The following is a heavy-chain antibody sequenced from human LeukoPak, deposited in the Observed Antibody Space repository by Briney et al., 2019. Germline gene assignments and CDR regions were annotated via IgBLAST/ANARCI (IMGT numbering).Heavy chain of an antibody. Sequence: ASVKVSCKASGYTFTGYYMHWVRQAPGQGLEWMGWINPNSGGTNYAQKFQGRVTMTRDTSISTAYMELSRLRSDDTAVHYCARSSRYMITFGGVIPWDYWGQGTLVTVSS. CDR2: INPNSGGT. CDR1: GYTFTGYY. CDR3: ARSSRYMITFGGVIPWDY. J-gene: IGHJ4*02. V-gene: IGHV1-2*02. D-gene: IGHD3-16*02.